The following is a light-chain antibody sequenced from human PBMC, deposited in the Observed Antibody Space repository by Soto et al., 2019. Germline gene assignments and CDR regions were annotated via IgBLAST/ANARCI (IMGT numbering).Light chain of an antibody. CDR2: GAS. V-gene: IGKV3-20*01. Sequence: EIVMTQSPATLSVSPGERATLSCRASQSVGSDLAWYQQKPGQAPRLLMYGASSRATGTPERFSGSGSGTDFTLTIRRMETEDSAVYYCQQYGSSPRTFGQGTKVDIK. J-gene: IGKJ1*01. CDR3: QQYGSSPRT. CDR1: QSVGSD.